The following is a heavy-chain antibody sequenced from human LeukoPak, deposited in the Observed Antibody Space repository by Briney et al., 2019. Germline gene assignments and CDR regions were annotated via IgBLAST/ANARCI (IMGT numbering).Heavy chain of an antibody. CDR1: GGTFSSYA. V-gene: IGHV1-69*04. CDR3: ARERNSELERAYFDY. Sequence: ASVKVSCKASGGTFSSYAISWVRQAPGQGLEWMGRIIPILGIANYAQKFQGGVTITADKSTSTAYMELSSLRSEDTAVYYCARERNSELERAYFDYWGQGTLVTVSS. J-gene: IGHJ4*02. D-gene: IGHD1-1*01. CDR2: IIPILGIA.